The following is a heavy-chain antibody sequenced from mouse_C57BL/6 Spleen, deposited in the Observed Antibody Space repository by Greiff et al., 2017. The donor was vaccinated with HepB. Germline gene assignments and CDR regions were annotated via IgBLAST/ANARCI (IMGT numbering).Heavy chain of an antibody. V-gene: IGHV1-85*01. J-gene: IGHJ3*01. CDR1: GYTFTSYD. CDR2: IYPRDGST. D-gene: IGHD1-1*01. CDR3: ARGDYYGSSLPWFAY. Sequence: QVQLQQSGPELVKPGASVKLSCKASGYTFTSYDINWVKQRPGQGLEWIGWIYPRDGSTKYNEKFKGKATLTVDTSSSTAYMKLHSLTSEDSAVYVCARGDYYGSSLPWFAYWGQGTLVTVSA.